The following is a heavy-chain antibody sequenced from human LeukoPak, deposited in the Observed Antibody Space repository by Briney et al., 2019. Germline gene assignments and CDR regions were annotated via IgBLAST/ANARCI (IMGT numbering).Heavy chain of an antibody. CDR2: VYYSGYT. CDR1: GGSISGYY. V-gene: IGHV4-59*08. CDR3: ARYPYGGNSPFDY. D-gene: IGHD4-23*01. J-gene: IGHJ4*02. Sequence: SETLSLTCTVSGGSISGYYWSWIRQPPGKGLEWIGYVYYSGYTKYNSYLKSRITISVDTSKNQFSLRLSAATAADTALYYCARYPYGGNSPFDYWGQGTLVTVSS.